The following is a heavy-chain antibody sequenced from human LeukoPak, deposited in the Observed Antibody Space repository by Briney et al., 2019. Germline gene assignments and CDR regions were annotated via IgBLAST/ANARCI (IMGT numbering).Heavy chain of an antibody. Sequence: PSETLSLTCTVSGGSISSYYWSWIRQPPGKGLEWIGYIYYSGSTNYNPSLKSRVTISVDTSKNQFSLKLSSVTAADTAVYYCARAGHTYYYDSSGPFDYWGQGTLVTVSS. CDR1: GGSISSYY. V-gene: IGHV4-59*01. CDR2: IYYSGST. CDR3: ARAGHTYYYDSSGPFDY. D-gene: IGHD3-22*01. J-gene: IGHJ4*02.